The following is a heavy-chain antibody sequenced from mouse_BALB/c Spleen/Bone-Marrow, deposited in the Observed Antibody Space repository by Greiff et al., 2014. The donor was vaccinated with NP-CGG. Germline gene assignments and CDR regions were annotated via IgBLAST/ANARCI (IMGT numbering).Heavy chain of an antibody. CDR1: GFNIKDTY. V-gene: IGHV14-3*02. Sequence: VQLQQSGAELVKPGASVKLSCTASGFNIKDTYMHWVKQRPEQGLEWIGRIDPANGNTKYDPKFQGKATITADTSSNTAYLQLSSLTSEDTAVYYCANYYYGYYFDSWGQGTTLTASS. J-gene: IGHJ2*01. D-gene: IGHD1-1*01. CDR3: ANYYYGYYFDS. CDR2: IDPANGNT.